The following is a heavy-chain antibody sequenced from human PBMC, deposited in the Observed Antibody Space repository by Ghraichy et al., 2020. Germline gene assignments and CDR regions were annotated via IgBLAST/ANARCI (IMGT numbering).Heavy chain of an antibody. J-gene: IGHJ4*02. CDR3: ARGMATGDY. D-gene: IGHD5-24*01. Sequence: GSLRLSCTVSGGSVSGYYWSWIRQPPGRGLEWIGYIDYEGNSNHNPSLKSRVTISVDTSKNQVSLKLTSVTAGDTAVYYCARGMATGDYWGQGTLVTVS. CDR2: IDYEGNS. V-gene: IGHV4-59*02. CDR1: GGSVSGYY.